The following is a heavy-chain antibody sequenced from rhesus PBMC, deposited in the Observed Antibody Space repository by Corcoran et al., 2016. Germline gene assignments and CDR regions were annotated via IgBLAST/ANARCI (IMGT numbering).Heavy chain of an antibody. CDR3: ARDHSGKYDY. D-gene: IGHD6-25*01. CDR1: GGSISGYYL. J-gene: IGHJ4*01. Sequence: QVQLQESGPGLVKPSETLSLTCAVSGGSISGYYLWSWIRQPPGKGLEWIGYIYGCSGSTSYNPSLKSRVIISIDTSKNQFSLKLSSVTAADTAVYYCARDHSGKYDYWGQGVLVTVSS. CDR2: IYGCSGST. V-gene: IGHV4S7*01.